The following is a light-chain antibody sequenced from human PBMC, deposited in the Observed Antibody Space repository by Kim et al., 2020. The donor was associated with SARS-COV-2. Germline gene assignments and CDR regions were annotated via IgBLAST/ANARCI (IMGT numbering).Light chain of an antibody. V-gene: IGLV2-14*03. CDR1: SSDVGGYHY. CDR2: DVS. J-gene: IGLJ3*02. CDR3: SSYTSSSTGV. Sequence: GQSITISCTGTSSDVGGYHYVSWYQQHPGQAPTLMIYDVSNRPSGVSTRFSGSKSGNTASLTISGLQAEDEADYYCSSYTSSSTGVFGGGTQLTVL.